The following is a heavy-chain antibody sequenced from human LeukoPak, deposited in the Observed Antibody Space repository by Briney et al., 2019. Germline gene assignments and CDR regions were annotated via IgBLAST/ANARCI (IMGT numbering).Heavy chain of an antibody. CDR2: ISSNGGST. V-gene: IGHV3-64*01. CDR1: GFTFSSYA. J-gene: IGHJ4*02. CDR3: ARDRRDGYNSYYFDY. Sequence: GGSLRLSCAASGFTFSSYAMPWVRQAPGKGLKYVSAISSNGGSTYYANSVKGRFTISRDNSKNTLYLQMGSLRAEDMAVYYCARDRRDGYNSYYFDYWGQGTLVTVSS. D-gene: IGHD5-24*01.